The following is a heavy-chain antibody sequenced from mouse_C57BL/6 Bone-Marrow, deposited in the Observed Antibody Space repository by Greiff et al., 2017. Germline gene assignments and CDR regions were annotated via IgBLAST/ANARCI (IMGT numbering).Heavy chain of an antibody. Sequence: QVQLKESGAELVRPGTSVKVSCKASGYAFTNYLIEWVKQRPGQGLEWIGVINPGSGGTNYNEKFKGKATLTADKSSSTAYMQLSSLTSEDSAVYFCAIRRDYYGSSSGFAYWGQGTLVTVSA. CDR3: AIRRDYYGSSSGFAY. CDR2: INPGSGGT. D-gene: IGHD1-1*01. CDR1: GYAFTNYL. V-gene: IGHV1-54*01. J-gene: IGHJ3*01.